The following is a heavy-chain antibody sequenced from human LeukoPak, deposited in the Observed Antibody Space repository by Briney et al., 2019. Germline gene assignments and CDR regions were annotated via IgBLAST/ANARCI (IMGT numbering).Heavy chain of an antibody. CDR3: AKDPGYCSGGSCYPGFDY. CDR2: ISGRGGST. CDR1: GFTFSSYW. Sequence: GGSLRLSCAASGFTFSSYWMSWVRQAPGKGLEWVSVISGRGGSTYYADSVKGRFTISRDNSKNTLYLQMNGLGAEDTAVYYCAKDPGYCSGGSCYPGFDYWGQGTLVTVSS. J-gene: IGHJ4*02. V-gene: IGHV3-23*01. D-gene: IGHD2-15*01.